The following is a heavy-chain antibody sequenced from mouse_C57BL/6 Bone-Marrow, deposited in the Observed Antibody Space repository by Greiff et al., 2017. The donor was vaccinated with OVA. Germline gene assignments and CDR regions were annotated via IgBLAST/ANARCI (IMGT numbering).Heavy chain of an antibody. CDR2: INPNNGGT. CDR3: ARSRGLRVVVGWFAY. J-gene: IGHJ3*01. D-gene: IGHD1-1*01. Sequence: VQLQQSGPELVKPGASVKISCKASGYTFTDYYMNWVKQSHGKSLEWIGDINPNNGGTSYNQKFKGKATLTVDKSSSTAYMELGSLTSEDSAVYYCARSRGLRVVVGWFAYWGQGTLVTVSA. CDR1: GYTFTDYY. V-gene: IGHV1-26*01.